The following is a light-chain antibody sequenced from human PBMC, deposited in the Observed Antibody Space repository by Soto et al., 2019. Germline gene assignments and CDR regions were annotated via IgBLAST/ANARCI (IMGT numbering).Light chain of an antibody. J-gene: IGKJ2*01. Sequence: ENVLTQSPGILSLSPGERATLSCRASQSVTNSFFAWYQQKPGQAPRLLIYSISSRATGIPDRYSGSGSGTDFTLSIGRLEPEDFVVYYCQQYSTLPHTFGQGTKWIS. CDR2: SIS. V-gene: IGKV3-20*01. CDR1: QSVTNSF. CDR3: QQYSTLPHT.